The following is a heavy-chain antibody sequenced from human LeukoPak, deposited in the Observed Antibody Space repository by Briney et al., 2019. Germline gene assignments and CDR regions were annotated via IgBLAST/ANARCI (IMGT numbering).Heavy chain of an antibody. CDR2: IWYDGSNK. Sequence: GRSLRLSCAASGFTFSSYGMHWVRQAPGKGLEWVAVIWYDGSNKYYADSVKGRFTISRDNSKNTLYLQMNSLRAEDTAVYYCARDETTVVTQFAYWGQGILVTISS. CDR3: ARDETTVVTQFAY. CDR1: GFTFSSYG. D-gene: IGHD4-23*01. V-gene: IGHV3-33*01. J-gene: IGHJ4*02.